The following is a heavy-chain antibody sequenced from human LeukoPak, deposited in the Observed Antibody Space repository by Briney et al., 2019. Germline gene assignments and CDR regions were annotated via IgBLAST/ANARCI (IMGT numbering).Heavy chain of an antibody. CDR1: GFTFSSYG. D-gene: IGHD5-18*01. J-gene: IGHJ4*02. V-gene: IGHV3-21*01. Sequence: GGSLRLSCAASGFTFSSYGMNWVRQAPGKGLEWVSSISSSSSYIYYADSVKGRFTISRDNAKNSLCLQMNSLRAEDTAVYYYARSPRTAMVTWYFDYWGQGTLVTVSS. CDR3: ARSPRTAMVTWYFDY. CDR2: ISSSSSYI.